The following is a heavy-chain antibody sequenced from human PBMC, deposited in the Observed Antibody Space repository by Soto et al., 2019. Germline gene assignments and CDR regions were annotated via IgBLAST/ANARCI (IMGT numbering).Heavy chain of an antibody. CDR3: ARDPLFSDGDYYFDY. CDR2: IYYSGST. J-gene: IGHJ4*02. V-gene: IGHV4-59*01. D-gene: IGHD4-17*01. CDR1: GGPISSYY. Sequence: PSETLSLTCTVSGGPISSYYWSWIRQPPGKGLEWIGYIYYSGSTNYNPSLKSRVTISVDTSKNQFSLKLSSVTAADTAVYYCARDPLFSDGDYYFDYWGQGTLVTVSS.